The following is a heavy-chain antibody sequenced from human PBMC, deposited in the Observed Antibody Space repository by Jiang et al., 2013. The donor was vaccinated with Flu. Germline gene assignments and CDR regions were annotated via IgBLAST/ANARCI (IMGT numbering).Heavy chain of an antibody. Sequence: GLVKPSETLSLTCAVSGGSISSSGYYWGWIRQPPGKGLEWIGSIYYSGSTYYNPSLKSRVTISVDTSKNQLSLKLSSVTAADTAVYYCARREAYYDYLWGSGGQDRAAFDIWGQGTMVTVSS. CDR2: IYYSGST. J-gene: IGHJ3*02. V-gene: IGHV4-39*01. CDR3: ARREAYYDYLWGSGGQDRAAFDI. CDR1: GGSISSSGYY. D-gene: IGHD3-16*01.